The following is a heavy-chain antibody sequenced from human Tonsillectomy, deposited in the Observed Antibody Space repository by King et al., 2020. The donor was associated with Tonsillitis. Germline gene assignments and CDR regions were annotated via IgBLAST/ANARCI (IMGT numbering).Heavy chain of an antibody. J-gene: IGHJ4*02. V-gene: IGHV3-33*08. CDR3: ARDSCSRTSCYIDY. D-gene: IGHD2-2*02. CDR2: VWSDVSSS. CDR1: GLTLSTYG. Sequence: VQLVESGGGVVQPGRSLSLSCAASGLTLSTYGVHWVRQAPGKGLEWVAVVWSDVSSSYYADSVKGRFTISRDNSKNTVFLQMNSLRAEDTALYYCARDSCSRTSCYIDYWGQGTLVTVSS.